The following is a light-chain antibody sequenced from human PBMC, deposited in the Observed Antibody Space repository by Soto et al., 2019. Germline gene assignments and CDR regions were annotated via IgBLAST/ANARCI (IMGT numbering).Light chain of an antibody. J-gene: IGLJ2*01. CDR1: SSDVGSYNL. CDR2: EGS. V-gene: IGLV2-23*01. Sequence: QSVLTQPASVSGSPGQSITISCTGTSSDVGSYNLVSWYQQHPGKAPKLMIYEGSKRPSGVPNRFSGSKSGNTASLTISGLQAEDEADYYCCSYAGSSLEVFGGGTKLTVL. CDR3: CSYAGSSLEV.